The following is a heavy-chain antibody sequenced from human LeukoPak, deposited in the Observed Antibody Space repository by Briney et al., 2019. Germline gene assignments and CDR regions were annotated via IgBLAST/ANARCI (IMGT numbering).Heavy chain of an antibody. Sequence: ASVTVSCTASGYTFTGYYMHWVRQAPGQGLEWMGRINPNSGGTNYAQKFQGRVTMTRDTSISTAYMELSRLRSDDTAVYYCARVIAAAGPDPFDYWGQGTLVTVSS. J-gene: IGHJ4*02. D-gene: IGHD6-13*01. CDR1: GYTFTGYY. V-gene: IGHV1-2*06. CDR3: ARVIAAAGPDPFDY. CDR2: INPNSGGT.